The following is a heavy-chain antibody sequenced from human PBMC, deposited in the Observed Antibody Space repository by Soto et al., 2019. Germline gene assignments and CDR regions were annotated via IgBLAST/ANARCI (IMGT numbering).Heavy chain of an antibody. CDR2: IYYSGST. J-gene: IGHJ5*02. Sequence: SETLSLTCTVSGGSISSSSYYWGWIRQPPGKGLEWIGSIYYSGSTYYNPSLKSRVTISVDTSKNQFSLKLSSVTTADTAVYYCATRGGSGSYSRNWFDPWGQGTLVTVS. CDR3: ATRGGSGSYSRNWFDP. D-gene: IGHD3-10*01. V-gene: IGHV4-39*01. CDR1: GGSISSSSYY.